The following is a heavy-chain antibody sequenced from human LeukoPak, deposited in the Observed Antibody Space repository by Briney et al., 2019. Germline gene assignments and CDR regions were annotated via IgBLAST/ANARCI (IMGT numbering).Heavy chain of an antibody. Sequence: GGSLRLSCAASGFTFSSYGMHWVRQAPGKGLEWVAFIRYDGSNKYYADSVKGRFTISRDNSKNTLYLQMNSLRAEDTAVYYCAKDPIYVDTAMVQPSYYFDYWGQGTLVTVSS. J-gene: IGHJ4*02. D-gene: IGHD5-18*01. CDR2: IRYDGSNK. V-gene: IGHV3-30*02. CDR1: GFTFSSYG. CDR3: AKDPIYVDTAMVQPSYYFDY.